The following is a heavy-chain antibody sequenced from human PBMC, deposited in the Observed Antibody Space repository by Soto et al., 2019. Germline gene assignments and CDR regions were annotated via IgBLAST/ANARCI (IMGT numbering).Heavy chain of an antibody. D-gene: IGHD3-10*01. Sequence: GSLRLSCAASGFTFSSYAMSWVRQAPGKGLEWVSGFSGSGYSTFYAESVKGRFTISRDNSKNTLYLQMNSLRAEDTAVYYCAKDLRPLWNWGQGTQVTVSS. CDR2: FSGSGYST. CDR1: GFTFSSYA. CDR3: AKDLRPLWN. V-gene: IGHV3-23*01. J-gene: IGHJ4*02.